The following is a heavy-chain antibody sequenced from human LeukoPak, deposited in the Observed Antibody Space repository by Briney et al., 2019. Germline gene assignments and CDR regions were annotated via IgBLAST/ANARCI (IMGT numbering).Heavy chain of an antibody. D-gene: IGHD3-22*01. Sequence: GESLKISCKGSGYSFTGYWIGWVRQMPGKGLEWMGIIYPGDSDTRYSPSFQGQVTISADKSISTAYLQWSSLKASDTAMYYCARSPTYYYDSSGLRVWFDPWGQGTLVTVSS. CDR3: ARSPTYYYDSSGLRVWFDP. V-gene: IGHV5-51*01. J-gene: IGHJ5*02. CDR1: GYSFTGYW. CDR2: IYPGDSDT.